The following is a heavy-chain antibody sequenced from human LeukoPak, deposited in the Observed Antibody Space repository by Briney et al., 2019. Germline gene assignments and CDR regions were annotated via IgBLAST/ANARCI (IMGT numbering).Heavy chain of an antibody. D-gene: IGHD3-3*01. CDR2: IYTSGST. CDR3: ARMVWSGYYSYYYYMDV. CDR1: GGSISSYY. V-gene: IGHV4-4*07. Sequence: PSETLSLTCTVAGGSISSYYWDWVRQPAGKGLEWIGRIYTSGSTNYNPSLKSRVTMSVDTSKNQSSLKLSSVTAADTAVYYCARMVWSGYYSYYYYMDVWGKGTTVTVSS. J-gene: IGHJ6*03.